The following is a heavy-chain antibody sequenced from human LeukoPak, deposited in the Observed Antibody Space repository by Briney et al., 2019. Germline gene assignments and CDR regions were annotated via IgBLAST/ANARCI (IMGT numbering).Heavy chain of an antibody. V-gene: IGHV3-33*01. CDR2: IWYDGGKK. Sequence: GGSLRLSCAASGFTFSDYGMYWVRQAPGKGLEWMALIWYDGGKKYYTDSVRGRFTISRDNSKNTLYLQMDSLRAEDTAVYYCVRYCNGGSCYRAAFDVWGPGAMVTVSS. CDR3: VRYCNGGSCYRAAFDV. J-gene: IGHJ3*01. CDR1: GFTFSDYG. D-gene: IGHD2-15*01.